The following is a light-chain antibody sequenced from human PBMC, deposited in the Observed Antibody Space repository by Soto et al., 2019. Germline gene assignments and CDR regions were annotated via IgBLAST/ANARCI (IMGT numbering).Light chain of an antibody. J-gene: IGLJ1*01. CDR3: QSNDNGLSGSDV. CDR1: SSDVGGYNY. CDR2: DVS. V-gene: IGLV2-11*01. Sequence: QSVLTQPRSVSGSPGQSVTISCTGTSSDVGGYNYVSWYQQHPGKAPKLMIYDVSKRPSGVPDRFSGSKSGNTASLTISGLQAEDEVDYSCQSNDNGLSGSDVFGTGTKVTVL.